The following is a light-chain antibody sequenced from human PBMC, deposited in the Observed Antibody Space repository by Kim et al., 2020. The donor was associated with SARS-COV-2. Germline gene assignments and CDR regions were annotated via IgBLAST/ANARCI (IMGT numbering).Light chain of an antibody. CDR3: HPRSNWPPIT. Sequence: EIVLTQSPATLSLSPGERATLSCRASQSVSSYLAWYQQKPGQAPRLLIYDASNRATGIPARFSGSGSGTDFTLTISSLEPEDFAVYYCHPRSNWPPITFGQGTRRGSK. CDR2: DAS. J-gene: IGKJ5*01. V-gene: IGKV3-11*01. CDR1: QSVSSY.